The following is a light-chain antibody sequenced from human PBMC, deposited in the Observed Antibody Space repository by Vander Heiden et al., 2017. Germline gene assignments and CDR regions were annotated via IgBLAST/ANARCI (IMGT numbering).Light chain of an antibody. Sequence: QSALTQPRSVSGSPGQSVTISCTGTSSDVGGYNYVSWYQQHPGKAPNLMIYDVSKRPSGVPDRFSGSKSGNTASLTISGLQAEDEADYYCCSYAGSYTFMVFGGGTKLTVL. CDR2: DVS. CDR1: SSDVGGYNY. CDR3: CSYAGSYTFMV. J-gene: IGLJ2*01. V-gene: IGLV2-11*01.